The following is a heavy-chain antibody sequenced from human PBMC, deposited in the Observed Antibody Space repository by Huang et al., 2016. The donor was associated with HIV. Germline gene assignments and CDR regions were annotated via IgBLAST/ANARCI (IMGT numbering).Heavy chain of an antibody. CDR2: IYHSGTT. V-gene: IGHV4-39*01. Sequence: QLQLQESGPGLVKPSETLSLTCTVSGGSISSSSYYWGWIRQPPGKGLEWIGSIYHSGTTYYKTALKSRVTISVDTSRTQFSLKLSSVTAAETAVYYCAAHGRIVGIPAAPLRFDPWGQGTLVTVSS. CDR1: GGSISSSSYY. D-gene: IGHD6-13*01. J-gene: IGHJ5*02. CDR3: AAHGRIVGIPAAPLRFDP.